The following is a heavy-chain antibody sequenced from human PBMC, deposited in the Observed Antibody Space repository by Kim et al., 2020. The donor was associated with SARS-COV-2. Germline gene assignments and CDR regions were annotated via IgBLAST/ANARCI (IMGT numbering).Heavy chain of an antibody. CDR1: GFTFSSYA. Sequence: GGSLRLSCAASGFTFSSYAMSWVRQAPGKGLEWVSTISGSGGSTYHADSVKGRFTISRDNSKNTLYLQMNSLRAEDTAVYYCAKVIDFWSGYYSGGLDYWGQGTLVTVSS. CDR3: AKVIDFWSGYYSGGLDY. V-gene: IGHV3-23*01. J-gene: IGHJ4*02. CDR2: ISGSGGST. D-gene: IGHD3-3*01.